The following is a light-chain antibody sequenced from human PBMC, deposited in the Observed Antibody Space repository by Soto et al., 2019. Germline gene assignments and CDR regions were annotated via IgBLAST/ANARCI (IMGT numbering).Light chain of an antibody. V-gene: IGKV3-11*01. CDR2: DAS. Sequence: EIGLSQSPATVSLTPGERATLSCRASQSVSRYLAWYQQKPGQAPRLLIYDASNRATGIPARFSGSGSGTDFTLTISRLEPEDFAVYYCQQRSNWPITFGQRARPEVK. CDR3: QQRSNWPIT. J-gene: IGKJ5*01. CDR1: QSVSRY.